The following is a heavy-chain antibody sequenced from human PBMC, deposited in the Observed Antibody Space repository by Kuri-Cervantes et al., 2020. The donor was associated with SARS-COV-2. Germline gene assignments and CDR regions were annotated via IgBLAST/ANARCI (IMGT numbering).Heavy chain of an antibody. CDR2: IWYDGSNK. V-gene: IGHV3-33*01. Sequence: GESLKISFAASGFTFSSYGMHWVRQAPGKGLEWVAVIWYDGSNKYYADSVKGRFTISRDNSKSTVFLRMDSLRAEDTAVYYCARDSGPLRYSYFDYWGLGALVTVSS. J-gene: IGHJ4*02. D-gene: IGHD3-9*01. CDR3: ARDSGPLRYSYFDY. CDR1: GFTFSSYG.